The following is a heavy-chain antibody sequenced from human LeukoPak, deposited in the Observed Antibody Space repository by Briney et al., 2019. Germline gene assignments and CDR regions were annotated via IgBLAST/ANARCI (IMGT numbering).Heavy chain of an antibody. D-gene: IGHD3-22*01. CDR3: ARFPPYYDSSSGFDP. CDR1: GGSFSGYY. CDR2: INHSGST. J-gene: IGHJ5*02. V-gene: IGHV4-34*01. Sequence: SETLSLTCAIYGGSFSGYYWNWIRQPPGKGLEWIGEINHSGSTNYNLSLKSRVTISVDTSKNQFSLKLSSVTAADTAVYYCARFPPYYDSSSGFDPWGQGTLVTVSS.